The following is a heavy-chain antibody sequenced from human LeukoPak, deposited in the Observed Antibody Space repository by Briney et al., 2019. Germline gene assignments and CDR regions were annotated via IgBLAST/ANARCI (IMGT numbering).Heavy chain of an antibody. Sequence: PGGSLRLSCAASGFTFSSYWMHWVRQAPGKGLVWVSRINTGGSNTNYADSVKGRFTISRDNAKNTLYLQMSSLRAEDTAVYYCARDFLHLGGWGQGTMVTVSS. CDR2: INTGGSNT. D-gene: IGHD3-16*01. J-gene: IGHJ3*01. V-gene: IGHV3-74*01. CDR3: ARDFLHLGG. CDR1: GFTFSSYW.